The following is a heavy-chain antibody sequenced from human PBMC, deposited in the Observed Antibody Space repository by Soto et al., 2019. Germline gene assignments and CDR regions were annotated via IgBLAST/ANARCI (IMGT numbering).Heavy chain of an antibody. CDR1: GFTFSSYG. D-gene: IGHD6-19*01. Sequence: QVQLVESGGGVVQPGRSLRLSCAASGFTFSSYGMHWVRQAPGKGLEWVAVISYDGSNKYYADSVKGRFTISRDNSKNTLYLQLNSLRAEDTAVYYCAKESVSGSGWGFVYWGQGTLVTVSS. CDR2: ISYDGSNK. CDR3: AKESVSGSGWGFVY. V-gene: IGHV3-30*18. J-gene: IGHJ4*02.